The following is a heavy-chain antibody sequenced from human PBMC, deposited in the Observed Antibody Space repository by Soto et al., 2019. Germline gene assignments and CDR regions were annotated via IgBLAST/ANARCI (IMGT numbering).Heavy chain of an antibody. CDR3: VRGASLHFDY. J-gene: IGHJ4*02. D-gene: IGHD1-26*01. Sequence: EVQLVESGGGVLRPGESLRLSCAASGFIFDDYGMSWARQAPGKGLGWVSGVNWNGGSTGYADSVKGRFTISRDNAKIYLFLQMNSLRVEDTAFYYCVRGASLHFDYLGQGTLVTASS. V-gene: IGHV3-20*04. CDR1: GFIFDDYG. CDR2: VNWNGGST.